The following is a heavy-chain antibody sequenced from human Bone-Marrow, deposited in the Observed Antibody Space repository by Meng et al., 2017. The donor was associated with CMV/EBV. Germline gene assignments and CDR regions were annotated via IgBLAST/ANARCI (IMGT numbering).Heavy chain of an antibody. CDR1: GFSLSTSGVG. J-gene: IGHJ4*02. CDR2: IYWNDDK. Sequence: SGPTLVKPTQTLTLTCTFSGFSLSTSGVGVGWIRQPPGKALERLALIYWNDDKRYSPSLKSRLTITKDTSKNQVVLTMTNMDPVDTATYYCAHTPYSSSWWYFDYWGQGTLVTVSS. CDR3: AHTPYSSSWWYFDY. D-gene: IGHD6-13*01. V-gene: IGHV2-5*01.